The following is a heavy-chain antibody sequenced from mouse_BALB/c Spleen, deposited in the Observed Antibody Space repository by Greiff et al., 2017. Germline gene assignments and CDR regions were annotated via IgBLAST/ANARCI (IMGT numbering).Heavy chain of an antibody. CDR3: ARRGTTMITYYAMDY. Sequence: EVMLMESGGGLVKPGGSLKLSCAASGFAFSSYDMSWVRQTPEKRLEWVAYISSGGGSTYYPDTVKGRFTISRDNAKNTLYLQMSSLKSEDTAMYYCARRGTTMITYYAMDYWGQGTSVTVSS. D-gene: IGHD2-4*01. CDR2: ISSGGGST. V-gene: IGHV5-12-1*01. J-gene: IGHJ4*01. CDR1: GFAFSSYD.